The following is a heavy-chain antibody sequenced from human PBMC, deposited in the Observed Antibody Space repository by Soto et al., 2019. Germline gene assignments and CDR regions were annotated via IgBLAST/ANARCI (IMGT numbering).Heavy chain of an antibody. V-gene: IGHV5-10-1*01. CDR3: ATSSGRSGTYYYYALDV. J-gene: IGHJ6*02. CDR2: IDPGDSYS. CDR1: GYRFTSHW. Sequence: PGESLKISCKGSGYRFTSHWISWVRQMPGKGLEWMGRIDPGDSYSNYNPSFRGHVTISADTSISTAYLQWSSLKASDTAMYYCATSSGRSGTYYYYALDVWGQGTTVTVSS. D-gene: IGHD6-25*01.